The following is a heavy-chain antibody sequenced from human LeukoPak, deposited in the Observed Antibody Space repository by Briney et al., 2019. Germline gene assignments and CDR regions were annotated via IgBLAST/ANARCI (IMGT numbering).Heavy chain of an antibody. J-gene: IGHJ4*02. CDR2: INPSGGST. CDR1: GYTFTSYY. V-gene: IGHV1-46*01. D-gene: IGHD1-26*01. Sequence: ASVKVSCKASGYTFTSYYMHWVRQAPGQGLERMGIINPSGGSTSYAQKFQGRVTMTRDMSTSTVYMELSSLRSEDTAVYYCARVGQGMGYYFDYWGQGTLVTVSS. CDR3: ARVGQGMGYYFDY.